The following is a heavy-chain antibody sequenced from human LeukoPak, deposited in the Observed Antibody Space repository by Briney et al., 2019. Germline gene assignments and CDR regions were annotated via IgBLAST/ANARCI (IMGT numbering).Heavy chain of an antibody. V-gene: IGHV4-34*01. CDR2: INHSGST. D-gene: IGHD2-2*01. CDR1: GGSFSGYY. Sequence: PPETLSLTCAVYGGSFSGYYWSWIRQPPGKGLEWIGEINHSGSTNYNPSLKSRVTISVDTSKNQFSLKLSSVTAADTAVYYCACSSTNYYYYGMDVWGQGTTVTVS. J-gene: IGHJ6*02. CDR3: ACSSTNYYYYGMDV.